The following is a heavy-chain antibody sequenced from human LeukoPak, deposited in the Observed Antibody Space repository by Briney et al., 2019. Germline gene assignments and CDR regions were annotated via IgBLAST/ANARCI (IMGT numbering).Heavy chain of an antibody. CDR1: GGSLSNSSYY. J-gene: IGHJ4*02. D-gene: IGHD3-22*01. Sequence: SETLSLTCTVSGGSLSNSSYYWGWIRQPPGKGLEWIASIYYGGKTYYKPSVKSRVTISVDTSKNQFSLKLNSVTAADTAVYYCATGPTYDSSGHPLDYWGQGILVTVPS. CDR2: IYYGGKT. CDR3: ATGPTYDSSGHPLDY. V-gene: IGHV4-39*01.